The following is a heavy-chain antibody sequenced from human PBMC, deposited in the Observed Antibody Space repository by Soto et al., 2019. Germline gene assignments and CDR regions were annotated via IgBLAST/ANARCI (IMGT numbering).Heavy chain of an antibody. CDR1: GFSFSNYW. CDR2: IKTDGSST. CDR3: AKREGNTYGLFH. J-gene: IGHJ4*02. Sequence: EVQLVESGGGLVQPGGSLRLSCAASGFSFSNYWIHWVRQAPGKGLVWVSRIKTDGSSTDYAASVKGRFTISRDNAKNTLYLQMNSLTAEDTAVYYCAKREGNTYGLFHWGQGTRVTVSS. V-gene: IGHV3-74*01. D-gene: IGHD5-18*01.